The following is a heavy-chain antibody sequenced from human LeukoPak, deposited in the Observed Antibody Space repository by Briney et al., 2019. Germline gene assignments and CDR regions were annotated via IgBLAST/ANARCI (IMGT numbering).Heavy chain of an antibody. CDR3: ARASAAGRSAPNWFDP. J-gene: IGHJ5*02. Sequence: PSETLSLTCTVSGGSISSSSYYWGWIRQPAGKGLEWIGRIYTSGSTNYNPSLKSRVTMSVDTSKNQFSLKLSSVTAADTAVYYCARASAAGRSAPNWFDPWGQGTLVTVSS. V-gene: IGHV4-61*02. D-gene: IGHD6-13*01. CDR1: GGSISSSSYY. CDR2: IYTSGST.